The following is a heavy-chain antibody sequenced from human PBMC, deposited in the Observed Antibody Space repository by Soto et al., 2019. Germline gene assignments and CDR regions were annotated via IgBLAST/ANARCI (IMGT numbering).Heavy chain of an antibody. J-gene: IGHJ4*02. CDR1: GFSLSRLS. Sequence: ASVKVSCKVSGFSLSRLSTHWVRQAPGKGLEWMGGFDPEDGETMYAQKFQGRLTMAEDTSTDTAYMELSSLRSGDTAVYYCATFAYGGSFDFWGQGTLVTVSS. CDR2: FDPEDGET. CDR3: ATFAYGGSFDF. D-gene: IGHD4-17*01. V-gene: IGHV1-24*01.